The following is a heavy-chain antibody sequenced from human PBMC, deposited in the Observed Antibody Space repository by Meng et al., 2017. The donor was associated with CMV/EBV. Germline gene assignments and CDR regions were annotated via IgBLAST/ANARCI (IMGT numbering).Heavy chain of an antibody. D-gene: IGHD1-26*01. CDR2: TNPNSGDT. CDR3: ARDLLGSYLQYYYYGMDV. J-gene: IGHJ6*02. V-gene: IGHV1-2*02. CDR1: GYTLTGHY. Sequence: ASVKVSCKASGYTLTGHYMHWVRQAPGQGLEWMGWTNPNSGDTNYAQKFQGRVTMTRNMSISTAYMELSRLRSDDTAVYYCARDLLGSYLQYYYYGMDVWGQGTTVTVSS.